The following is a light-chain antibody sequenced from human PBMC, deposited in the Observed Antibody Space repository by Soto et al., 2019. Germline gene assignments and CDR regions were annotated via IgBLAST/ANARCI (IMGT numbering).Light chain of an antibody. CDR3: QQAASFPIT. Sequence: DIQMTQSPSALSASVGPRVTIACRASQSISSYLNCYQQKPGKAPNLLIYTASSLQSGVPSRCSGSGSGTDFTLTINGLQPEDIATYYCQQAASFPITFGQGTRLEIK. V-gene: IGKV1-39*01. J-gene: IGKJ5*01. CDR1: QSISSY. CDR2: TAS.